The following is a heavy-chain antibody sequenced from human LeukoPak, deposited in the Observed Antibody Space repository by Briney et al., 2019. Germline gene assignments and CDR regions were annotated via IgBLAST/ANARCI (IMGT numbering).Heavy chain of an antibody. D-gene: IGHD3-22*01. J-gene: IGHJ3*02. CDR3: ARRYYYDTSGYYVECDAFDI. CDR1: GYSFSNFW. CDR2: ISPGDSDT. V-gene: IGHV5-51*01. Sequence: GESLKISCKGSGYSFSNFWIAWVRQMPGKGLEWMGIISPGDSDTRYSPSFQGQVTISADKSINTAYLQWNSLKASGTAMYYCARRYYYDTSGYYVECDAFDIWGQGTMVTISS.